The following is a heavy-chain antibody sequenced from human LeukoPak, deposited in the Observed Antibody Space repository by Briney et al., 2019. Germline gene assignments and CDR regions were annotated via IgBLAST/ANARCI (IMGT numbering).Heavy chain of an antibody. CDR3: ARVSDGYNDAFDI. CDR2: IYTSGTT. D-gene: IGHD5-24*01. Sequence: PPETLSLTCTVSGGAISSGSYYWSWIRQSAGKGLEWIGRIYTSGTTNSNPSLKSRVTMSLDTSKNQFSLKLSSVTAADTAVYYCARVSDGYNDAFDIWGQGTMVTVSS. CDR1: GGAISSGSYY. J-gene: IGHJ3*02. V-gene: IGHV4-61*02.